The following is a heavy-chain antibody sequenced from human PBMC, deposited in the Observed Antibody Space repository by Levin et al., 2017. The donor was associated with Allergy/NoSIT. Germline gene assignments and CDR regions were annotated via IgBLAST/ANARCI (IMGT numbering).Heavy chain of an antibody. Sequence: PGGSLRLSCAASGFTFSSYAMSWVRQAPGKGLEWVSAISGSGGSTYYADSVKGRFTISRDNSKNTLYLQMNSLRAEDTAVYYCAKGQRRGYSGYDDYWGQGTLVTVSS. D-gene: IGHD5-12*01. CDR3: AKGQRRGYSGYDDY. J-gene: IGHJ4*02. CDR2: ISGSGGST. CDR1: GFTFSSYA. V-gene: IGHV3-23*01.